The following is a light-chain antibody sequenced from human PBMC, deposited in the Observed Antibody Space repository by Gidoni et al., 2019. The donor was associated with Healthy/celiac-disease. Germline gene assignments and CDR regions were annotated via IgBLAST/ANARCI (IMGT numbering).Light chain of an antibody. J-gene: IGKJ1*01. Sequence: DIQMTPSPSTLSASVGDRVTITCRARQSISSWLAWYQQKPGKAPKLLIYKASSLESGVPSRFSGRGPGTEFTLTISSLQPDDFATYYCQQYNSYSRTVGQGTKVEIK. CDR1: QSISSW. CDR3: QQYNSYSRT. V-gene: IGKV1-5*03. CDR2: KAS.